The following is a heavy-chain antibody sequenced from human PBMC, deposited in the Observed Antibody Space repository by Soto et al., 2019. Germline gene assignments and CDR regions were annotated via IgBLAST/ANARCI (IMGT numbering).Heavy chain of an antibody. D-gene: IGHD3-10*01. CDR3: ARVRRMVRGVIVSFDY. V-gene: IGHV4-30-4*01. CDR2: IYYSGST. CDR1: GGSTSSGDYY. Sequence: SETLSLTCTVSGGSTSSGDYYWSWIRQPPGKGLEWIGYIYYSGSTYYNPSLKSRVTISVDTSKNQFSLKLSSVTAADTAVYYCARVRRMVRGVIVSFDYWGQGTLVTVSS. J-gene: IGHJ4*02.